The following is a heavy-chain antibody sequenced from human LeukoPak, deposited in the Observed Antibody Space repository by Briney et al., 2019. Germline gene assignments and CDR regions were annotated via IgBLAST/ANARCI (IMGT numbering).Heavy chain of an antibody. D-gene: IGHD6-13*01. CDR1: GGSISSGGYY. V-gene: IGHV4-39*07. Sequence: DPSETLSLTCTVSGGSISSGGYYWSWIRQPPGKGLEWIGEINHSGSTNYNPSLKSRVTISVDTSKKQFSLKLRSVTAADTAVYYCARDIAALDYWGQGILVTVSS. CDR2: INHSGST. J-gene: IGHJ4*02. CDR3: ARDIAALDY.